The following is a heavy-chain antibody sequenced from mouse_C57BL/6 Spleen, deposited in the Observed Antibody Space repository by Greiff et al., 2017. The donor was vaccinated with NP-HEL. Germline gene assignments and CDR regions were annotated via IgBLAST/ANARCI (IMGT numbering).Heavy chain of an antibody. CDR2: ISYDGSN. J-gene: IGHJ4*01. V-gene: IGHV3-6*01. Sequence: DVKLVESGPGLVKPSQSLSLTCSVTGYSITSGYYWNWIRQFPGNKLEWMGYISYDGSNNYNPSLKNRISITRDTSKNQFFLKLNSVTTEDTATYYCAREGYSPYYYAMDYWGQGTSVTVSS. D-gene: IGHD2-12*01. CDR3: AREGYSPYYYAMDY. CDR1: GYSITSGYY.